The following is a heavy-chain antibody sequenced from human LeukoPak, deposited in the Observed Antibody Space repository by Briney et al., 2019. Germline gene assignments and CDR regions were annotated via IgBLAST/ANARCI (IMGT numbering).Heavy chain of an antibody. CDR3: ARGGNYDFWSGYSTFFDY. V-gene: IGHV1-2*02. CDR2: INPNSGGT. Sequence: ASVKVSCKASGYTFTGYYMHWVRQAPGQGLEWMGWINPNSGGTNYAQKFQGRVTMTRDTSISTAYVALSRLRSDDTAVYYCARGGNYDFWSGYSTFFDYWGQGTLVTVSS. J-gene: IGHJ4*02. CDR1: GYTFTGYY. D-gene: IGHD3-3*01.